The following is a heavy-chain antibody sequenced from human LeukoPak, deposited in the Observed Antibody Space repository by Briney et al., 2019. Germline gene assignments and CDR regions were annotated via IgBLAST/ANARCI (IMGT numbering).Heavy chain of an antibody. CDR1: GGSISSYY. V-gene: IGHV4-4*07. Sequence: SETLSLTCTVSGGSISSYYWSWIRQPAGKGLEWIGRIYTSGSTNYNPSLKSRVTISRDTSKNQFSLKLSSVTAADTAVYYCARLVGSNWYHEVLLARDSWGQGTLVTVSS. J-gene: IGHJ4*02. CDR3: ARLVGSNWYHEVLLARDS. D-gene: IGHD6-13*01. CDR2: IYTSGST.